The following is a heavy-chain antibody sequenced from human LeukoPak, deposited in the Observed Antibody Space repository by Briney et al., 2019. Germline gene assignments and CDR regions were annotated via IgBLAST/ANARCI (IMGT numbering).Heavy chain of an antibody. J-gene: IGHJ4*02. Sequence: SETLSLTCAVYGGSFSGYYWSWIRQPPGKGLEWIGEINHSGSTNYNPSLKSRVTISVDTSKNQFSLKLSSVTAADTAVYYCARGIRVVITRPYYFDYWGQGTLVTVPS. CDR1: GGSFSGYY. CDR2: INHSGST. CDR3: ARGIRVVITRPYYFDY. V-gene: IGHV4-34*01. D-gene: IGHD3-22*01.